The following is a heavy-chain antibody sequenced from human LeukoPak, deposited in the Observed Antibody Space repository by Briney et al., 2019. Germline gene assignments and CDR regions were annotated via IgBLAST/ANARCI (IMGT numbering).Heavy chain of an antibody. Sequence: PSETLSLTCAVYGGSFSGYYWSWIRQPPGKGLEWIGEINHSGSTNYDPSPKSRVTISVDTSKNQFSLKLSSVTAADTAVYYCARWVAAAGTFLVGFDYWGQGTLVTVSS. D-gene: IGHD6-13*01. CDR1: GGSFSGYY. CDR3: ARWVAAAGTFLVGFDY. V-gene: IGHV4-34*01. J-gene: IGHJ4*02. CDR2: INHSGST.